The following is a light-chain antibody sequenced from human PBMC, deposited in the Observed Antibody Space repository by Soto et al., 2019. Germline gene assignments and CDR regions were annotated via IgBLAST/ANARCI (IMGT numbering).Light chain of an antibody. CDR2: GAS. CDR1: QSVSSSY. V-gene: IGKV3-20*01. Sequence: EIVLTQSPGTLSLSPGERATLSCRASQSVSSSYLAWYQQKPGQAPRLLIYGASSRATGIPDRFSGSGSGTAFTLTISRLEPEDCAVYYCQQYGSSPGTFGQGTKLEIK. CDR3: QQYGSSPGT. J-gene: IGKJ2*02.